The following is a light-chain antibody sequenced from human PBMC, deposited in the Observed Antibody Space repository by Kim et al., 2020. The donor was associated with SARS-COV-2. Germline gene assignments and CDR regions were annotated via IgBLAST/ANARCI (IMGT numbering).Light chain of an antibody. CDR3: CSYAGSYTWV. Sequence: QSALTQPRSVSGSPGQSVTISCTGTSSDVGGYNYVSWYQQHPGKAPKLMIYEVSKRPSGVPDRFSGSKSGNPASLTISGLQAEDEADYYCCSYAGSYTWVFGGGTQLTVL. CDR1: SSDVGGYNY. J-gene: IGLJ3*02. CDR2: EVS. V-gene: IGLV2-11*01.